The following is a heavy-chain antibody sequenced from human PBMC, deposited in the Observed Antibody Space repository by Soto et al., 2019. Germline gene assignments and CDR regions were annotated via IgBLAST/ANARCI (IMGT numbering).Heavy chain of an antibody. J-gene: IGHJ4*02. CDR3: ARNYYGSGRLAG. D-gene: IGHD3-10*01. V-gene: IGHV1-18*01. CDR2: INTSNGNT. Sequence: ASVKVSCKASGYTFTSYGISWVRQAPGQGLEWMGWINTSNGNTNYAQKFQGRVTMTTDTSTTTAYMELRSLISDDTAVYYCARNYYGSGRLAGWGQGTLVTVSS. CDR1: GYTFTSYG.